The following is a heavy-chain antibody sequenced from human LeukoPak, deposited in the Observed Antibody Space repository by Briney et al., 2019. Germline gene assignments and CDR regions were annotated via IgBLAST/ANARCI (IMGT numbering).Heavy chain of an antibody. CDR2: IKQDGSEK. D-gene: IGHD2-2*01. J-gene: IGHJ6*03. Sequence: GGSLRLSCAASGCTFSSYWMSWVRQAPGKGLEWVANIKQDGSEKYYVDSVKGRFTISRDNAKNSLFLQMNSLRAEDTAVYYCARWGRDIVVVPAASSAYYYYYYMDVWGKGTTVTISS. CDR1: GCTFSSYW. V-gene: IGHV3-7*01. CDR3: ARWGRDIVVVPAASSAYYYYYYMDV.